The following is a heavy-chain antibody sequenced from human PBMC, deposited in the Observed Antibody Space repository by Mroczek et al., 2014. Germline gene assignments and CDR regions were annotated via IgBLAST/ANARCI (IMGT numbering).Heavy chain of an antibody. CDR3: AKDMGDGTMIVGAY. Sequence: QVQLVQSGGGVVQPGRSLRLSCAASGFTFSSYGMHWVRQAPGKGLEWVAVISYDGSNKYYADSVKGRFTISRDNSKNTLYLQMNSLRAEDTAVYYCAKDMGDGTMIVGAYWGQGTLVTVSS. CDR2: ISYDGSNK. CDR1: GFTFSSYG. J-gene: IGHJ4*02. D-gene: IGHD3-22*01. V-gene: IGHV3-30*18.